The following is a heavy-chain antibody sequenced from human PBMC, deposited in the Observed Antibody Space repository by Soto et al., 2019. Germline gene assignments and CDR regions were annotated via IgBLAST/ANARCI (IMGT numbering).Heavy chain of an antibody. J-gene: IGHJ4*02. D-gene: IGHD3-10*01. CDR1: GGSFSSSDW. Sequence: SETLSLTCAVSGGSFSSSDWWSWVRQPPGKGLEWIGQIYHGESTNYNPSLWNRVTISVDKSKNHFSLRLTSVTDADTAVYYYPRAEDGPGNHFTRYFDYWRQGTLVT. V-gene: IGHV4-4*02. CDR2: IYHGEST. CDR3: PRAEDGPGNHFTRYFDY.